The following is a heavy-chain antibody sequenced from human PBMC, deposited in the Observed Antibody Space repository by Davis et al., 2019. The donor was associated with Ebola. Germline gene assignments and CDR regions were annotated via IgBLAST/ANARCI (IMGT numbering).Heavy chain of an antibody. CDR2: IYYSGST. D-gene: IGHD2-15*01. CDR1: GGSISSGGYY. J-gene: IGHJ4*02. Sequence: LRLSCTVSGGSISSGGYYWSWIRQHPGKGLEWIGYIYYSGSTYYNPSLKSRVTISVDTSKNQFSLKLSSVTAADTAVYYCARLEWMVAATGFFDYWGQGTLVTVSS. CDR3: ARLEWMVAATGFFDY. V-gene: IGHV4-31*03.